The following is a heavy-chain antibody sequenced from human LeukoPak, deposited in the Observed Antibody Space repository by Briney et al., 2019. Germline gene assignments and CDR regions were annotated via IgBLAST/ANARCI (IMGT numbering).Heavy chain of an antibody. CDR3: ARDSGEPIAPNTLFDY. CDR2: INHSGST. D-gene: IGHD3-10*01. Sequence: SETLSLTCAVYGGSFSGYYWSWIRQPPGKGLEWIGEINHSGSTNYNPSLKSRVTISVDTSKNQFSLKLSSVTAADTAVYYCARDSGEPIAPNTLFDYWGQGTLVTVSS. V-gene: IGHV4-34*01. CDR1: GGSFSGYY. J-gene: IGHJ4*02.